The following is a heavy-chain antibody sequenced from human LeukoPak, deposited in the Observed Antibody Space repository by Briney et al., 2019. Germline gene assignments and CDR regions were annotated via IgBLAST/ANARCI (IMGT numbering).Heavy chain of an antibody. Sequence: ASVKVSCKASGYTFTSYAMNWVRRAPGQGLEWMGWINTNTGNPTYAQGFTGRFVFSLDTSVSTAYLQISSLKAEDTAVYYCARELTYYYDSSGYGGVDYWGQGTLVTVSS. CDR1: GYTFTSYA. CDR3: ARELTYYYDSSGYGGVDY. CDR2: INTNTGNP. J-gene: IGHJ4*02. V-gene: IGHV7-4-1*02. D-gene: IGHD3-22*01.